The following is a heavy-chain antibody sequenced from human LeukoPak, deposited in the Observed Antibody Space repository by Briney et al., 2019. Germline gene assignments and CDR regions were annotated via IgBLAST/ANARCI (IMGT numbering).Heavy chain of an antibody. CDR1: AYTFTGDY. CDR2: INPNSGGT. J-gene: IGHJ6*02. D-gene: IGHD3-10*01. CDR3: ARDQAIVRESLCGMDV. V-gene: IGHV1-2*02. Sequence: ASVKLCFNASAYTFTGDYMHLDRQAPGQGLEWMGWINPNSGGTNYAQKFQGRVTMTRDTSIGTAYMELSRLRSDDTAVYYCARDQAIVRESLCGMDVWGQGTTVTVSS.